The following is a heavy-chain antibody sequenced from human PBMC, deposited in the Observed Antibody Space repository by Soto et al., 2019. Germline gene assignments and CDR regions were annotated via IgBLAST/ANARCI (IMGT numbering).Heavy chain of an antibody. CDR3: ARSPSLVGATVFDY. CDR2: IYYSGST. V-gene: IGHV4-39*01. CDR1: GGSISSSSYY. Sequence: SETLSLTCTVSGGSISSSSYYWGWIRQPPGKGLEWIGSIYYSGSTYYNPSLKSRVTISVDTSKNQFSLKLSPVTAADTAVYYCARSPSLVGATVFDYWGQGTLVTVSS. J-gene: IGHJ4*02. D-gene: IGHD1-26*01.